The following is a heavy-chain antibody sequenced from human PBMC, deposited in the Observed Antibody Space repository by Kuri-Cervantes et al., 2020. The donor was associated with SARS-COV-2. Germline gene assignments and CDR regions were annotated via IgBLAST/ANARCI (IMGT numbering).Heavy chain of an antibody. CDR2: ISWNSGSI. CDR1: GFTFDDYA. CDR3: ARDGVGGYCSGGSCYEDDAFDI. D-gene: IGHD2-15*01. J-gene: IGHJ3*02. Sequence: SLKISCAASGFTFDDYAMHWVRQAPGKGLEWVSGISWNSGSIGYADSVKGRFTISRDNAKNSLYLQMNSLRAEDTAVYYCARDGVGGYCSGGSCYEDDAFDIWGQGTMVTVSS. V-gene: IGHV3-9*01.